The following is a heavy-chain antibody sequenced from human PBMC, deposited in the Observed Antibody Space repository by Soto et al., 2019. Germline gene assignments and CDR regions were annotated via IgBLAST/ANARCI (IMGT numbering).Heavy chain of an antibody. CDR1: GYTFTNNV. Sequence: ASVKVSCKASGYTFTNNVIHWLRQAPGQMLEWMGWIHTAKGNTKYSQKFEARVTLTRDTAASTAYMELNSLRSDDTAVYYCARDPIWTYIWNYARLNYLDPWGQGTLVTVSS. CDR3: ARDPIWTYIWNYARLNYLDP. J-gene: IGHJ5*02. V-gene: IGHV1-3*04. CDR2: IHTAKGNT. D-gene: IGHD1-7*01.